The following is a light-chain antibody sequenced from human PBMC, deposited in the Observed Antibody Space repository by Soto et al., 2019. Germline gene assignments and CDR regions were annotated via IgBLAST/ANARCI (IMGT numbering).Light chain of an antibody. V-gene: IGKV1-9*01. CDR2: AAS. J-gene: IGKJ4*01. CDR3: QHFNSDPLT. CDR1: QGISSY. Sequence: DIQLTQSPSFLSASVGDRVTITCRASQGISSYLAWYQQKPGKAPNLLIYAASTLQSGVPSRFSGSGSGTEFTLTVSSLQPEDFATYYCQHFNSDPLTFGGGTKVEIK.